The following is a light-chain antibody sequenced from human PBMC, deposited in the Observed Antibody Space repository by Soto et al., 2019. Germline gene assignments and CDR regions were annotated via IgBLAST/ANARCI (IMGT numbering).Light chain of an antibody. CDR1: SSNIGAGYA. CDR2: ENN. J-gene: IGLJ1*01. Sequence: QSVLTQPPSVSEAPGQRVTISCTGSSSNIGAGYAAHWYQQVPGTAPKLLIYENNNRPSGVPYRFSGCKSGTSASLAITGRQAEDEAEYYCQSYDSSLSGYVFGTGTKVTVL. CDR3: QSYDSSLSGYV. V-gene: IGLV1-40*01.